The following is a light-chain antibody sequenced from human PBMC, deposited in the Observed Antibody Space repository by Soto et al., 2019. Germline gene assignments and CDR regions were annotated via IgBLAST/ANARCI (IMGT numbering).Light chain of an antibody. J-gene: IGLJ3*02. CDR3: GTWDGSLSADV. CDR2: ENN. Sequence: QSVLTQPPSVSAAPGQKVTISCSGSSSNIGNNYVSWYQQLPGTAPKLLIYENNKRPSGIPDRFSGSKSGTSATLGITGLRTGDEADYYCGTWDGSLSADVFGGGTQLTVL. CDR1: SSNIGNNY. V-gene: IGLV1-51*02.